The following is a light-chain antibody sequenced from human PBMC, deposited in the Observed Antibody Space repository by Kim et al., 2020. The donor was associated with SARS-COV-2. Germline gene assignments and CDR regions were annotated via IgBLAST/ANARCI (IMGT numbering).Light chain of an antibody. CDR1: SSNIGSNT. V-gene: IGLV1-44*01. CDR3: AAWDDSLNGYV. CDR2: SNN. Sequence: QSALTHPPSASGTHGQRVTISCSGSSSNIGSNTVNWYQQLPGTAPKLLIYSNNQRPSGVPDRFSGSKSGTSASLAISGLQSEDEADYYCAAWDDSLNGYVFGTGNQVTVL. J-gene: IGLJ1*01.